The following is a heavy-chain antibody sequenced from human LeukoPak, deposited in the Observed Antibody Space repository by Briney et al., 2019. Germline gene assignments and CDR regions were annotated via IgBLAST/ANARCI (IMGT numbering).Heavy chain of an antibody. CDR2: ISGSGGST. CDR1: GFTFSSYA. J-gene: IGHJ4*02. V-gene: IGHV3-23*01. D-gene: IGHD6-6*01. CDR3: AREEYSSSSMLNY. Sequence: GGSLRLSCAASGFTFSSYAMSWVRQAPGKGLEWVSAISGSGGSTYYADSVKGRFTISRDNSKNSLYLQMNSLRAEDTAVYYCAREEYSSSSMLNYWGQGTLVTVSS.